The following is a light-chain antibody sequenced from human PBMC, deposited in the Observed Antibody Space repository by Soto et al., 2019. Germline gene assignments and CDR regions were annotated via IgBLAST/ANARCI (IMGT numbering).Light chain of an antibody. Sequence: EILLTQSPGTLSLSPGERATLSCRASQSVSSIYLAWYQQKPGQAPRLLIYGVSSRATGIPDRFSGSGSGTDFTLTIARLEPEDFAVYYCQQSGSSPGTFGQGTKVDIK. J-gene: IGKJ1*01. CDR1: QSVSSIY. CDR2: GVS. V-gene: IGKV3-20*01. CDR3: QQSGSSPGT.